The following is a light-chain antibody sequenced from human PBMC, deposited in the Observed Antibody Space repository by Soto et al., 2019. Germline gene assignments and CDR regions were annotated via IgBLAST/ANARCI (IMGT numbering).Light chain of an antibody. Sequence: DIPMTQSPSSLFASVGDRVTITCQATQDINIYLNWYQKKPGKAPNLLLYDASNLEIGVPSRFSGSGSGTHFTFTISSLQTGDIGTYYCQQYDILPITVGRGTRLEIK. V-gene: IGKV1-33*01. CDR3: QQYDILPIT. J-gene: IGKJ5*01. CDR1: QDINIY. CDR2: DAS.